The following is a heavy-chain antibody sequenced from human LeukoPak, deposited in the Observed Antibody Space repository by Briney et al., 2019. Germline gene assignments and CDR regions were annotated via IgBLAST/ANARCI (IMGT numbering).Heavy chain of an antibody. J-gene: IGHJ6*02. CDR1: GFTFSDYY. CDR3: ARESLSTTTECYYGMDV. D-gene: IGHD4-11*01. V-gene: IGHV3-11*01. CDR2: ISSSGSTI. Sequence: PGGSLRLSCAASGFTFSDYYMSWIRQAPGKGLEWVSYISSSGSTIYYADSVKGRFTISRDNAKNSLYLQMNSLRAEDTAVYYCARESLSTTTECYYGMDVWGQGTTVTVSS.